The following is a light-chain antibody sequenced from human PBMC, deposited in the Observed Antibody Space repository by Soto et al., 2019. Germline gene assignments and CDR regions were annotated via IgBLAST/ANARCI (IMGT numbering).Light chain of an antibody. CDR3: AAWDDSLSGVV. CDR2: RNS. Sequence: QAVVTQPPSASGTPGQRGTISFSGSSSNIESNYVYWYQQLPGTVPQLLIYRNSERPSGVPDRFSGAQSGTSASLAISGLRSEDEADYYCAAWDDSLSGVVFGGGTQLTVL. V-gene: IGLV1-47*01. J-gene: IGLJ2*01. CDR1: SSNIESNY.